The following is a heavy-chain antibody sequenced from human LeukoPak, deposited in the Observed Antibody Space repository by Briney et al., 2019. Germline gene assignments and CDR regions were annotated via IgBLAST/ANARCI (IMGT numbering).Heavy chain of an antibody. CDR1: GYTFTSYA. CDR2: INTNTGNP. D-gene: IGHD6-19*01. Sequence: GASVKVSCKASGYTFTSYAMNWVRQAPGQGLEWMGWINTNTGNPTYAQGFTGRFVFSLDTSVSTAYLQISSLKAEDTAVYYCARYSIQVGSGWYAGPYYYYYYYMDVWGKGTTITVS. J-gene: IGHJ6*03. V-gene: IGHV7-4-1*02. CDR3: ARYSIQVGSGWYAGPYYYYYYYMDV.